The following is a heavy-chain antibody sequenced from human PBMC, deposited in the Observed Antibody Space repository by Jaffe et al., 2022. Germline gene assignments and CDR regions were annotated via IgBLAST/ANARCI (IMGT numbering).Heavy chain of an antibody. Sequence: QVQLVQSGAEVKKPGSSVKVSCKASGGTFSSYTISWVRQAPGQGLEWMGRIIPILGIANYAQKFQGRVTITADKSTSTAYMELSSLRSEDTAVYYCASTNSSGWYRTPFDPWGQGTLVTVSS. CDR2: IIPILGIA. CDR1: GGTFSSYT. D-gene: IGHD6-19*01. CDR3: ASTNSSGWYRTPFDP. V-gene: IGHV1-69*02. J-gene: IGHJ5*02.